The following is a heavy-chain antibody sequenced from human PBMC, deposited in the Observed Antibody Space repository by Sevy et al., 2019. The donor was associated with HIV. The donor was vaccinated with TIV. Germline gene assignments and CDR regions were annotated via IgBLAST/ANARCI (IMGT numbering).Heavy chain of an antibody. V-gene: IGHV3-48*03. Sequence: GGSLRLSCAASGFIFSSYEMNWVRQAPGKGLEWISYFSNSGSALYYSDSVKGRFTISRDNAKDSLYLQMNSLRVEDTSVYYCARDLPPSATTVAHFDSWGQGTQVTVSS. J-gene: IGHJ4*02. D-gene: IGHD4-17*01. CDR2: FSNSGSAL. CDR1: GFIFSSYE. CDR3: ARDLPPSATTVAHFDS.